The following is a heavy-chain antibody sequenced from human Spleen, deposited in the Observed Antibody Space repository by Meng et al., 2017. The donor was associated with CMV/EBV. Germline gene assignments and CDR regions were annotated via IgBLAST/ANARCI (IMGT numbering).Heavy chain of an antibody. CDR2: IWLDGSKK. V-gene: IGHV3-33*06. Sequence: GGSLRLSCAGSGFSFRNYGMHWVRQAPGKGLEWVAVIWLDGSKKYYADSVKGRFTISRDNSKNTLYLQMNSLRAEDTAVYYCAKDPGYSFVYGVDVWGQGTTVTVSS. J-gene: IGHJ6*02. D-gene: IGHD5-18*01. CDR1: GFSFRNYG. CDR3: AKDPGYSFVYGVDV.